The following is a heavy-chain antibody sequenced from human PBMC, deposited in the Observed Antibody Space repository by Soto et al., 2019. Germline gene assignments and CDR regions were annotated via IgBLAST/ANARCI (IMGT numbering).Heavy chain of an antibody. J-gene: IGHJ6*02. V-gene: IGHV1-18*01. CDR2: ISAYNGNT. CDR3: ARVGYSYGSYGMDV. D-gene: IGHD5-18*01. CDR1: GYTFTSYG. Sequence: GASVKVSCKASGYTFTSYGISWVRQAPGQGLEWMGWISAYNGNTNYAQKLQGRVTMTTDTSPSTAYMELRSLRSDDTAVYYCARVGYSYGSYGMDVWGQGTTVTVSS.